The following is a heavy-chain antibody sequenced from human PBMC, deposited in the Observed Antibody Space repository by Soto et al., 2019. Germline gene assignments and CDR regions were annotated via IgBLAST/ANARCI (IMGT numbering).Heavy chain of an antibody. J-gene: IGHJ6*02. CDR1: GGSISSGGYY. V-gene: IGHV4-31*03. CDR3: ARDSDVDTAMAKGNYGMDV. Sequence: PSETLSLTCTVSGGSISSGGYYWSWIRQHPGKGLEWIGYIYYSGSTYYNPSLKSRVTISVDTSKNQFSLKLSSVTAADTAVYYCARDSDVDTAMAKGNYGMDVWGQGTTVTVSS. CDR2: IYYSGST. D-gene: IGHD5-18*01.